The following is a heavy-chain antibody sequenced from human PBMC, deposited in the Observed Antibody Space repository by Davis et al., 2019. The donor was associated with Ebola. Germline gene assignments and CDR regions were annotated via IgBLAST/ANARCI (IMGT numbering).Heavy chain of an antibody. J-gene: IGHJ4*02. Sequence: GESLKISCAASGFTFSNCAMYWVRQAPGKGLEWVSIIGTGHDTYYADSVKGRFTISRDNSKNTVYMQMHSLRAEDTAVYYCASREVGLHNLYWGEGTLVSVSS. V-gene: IGHV3-23*01. D-gene: IGHD1-26*01. CDR1: GFTFSNCA. CDR2: IGTGHDT. CDR3: ASREVGLHNLY.